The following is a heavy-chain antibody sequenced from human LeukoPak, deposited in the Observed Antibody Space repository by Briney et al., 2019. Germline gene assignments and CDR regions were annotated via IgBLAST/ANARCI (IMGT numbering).Heavy chain of an antibody. J-gene: IGHJ3*02. D-gene: IGHD1-26*01. CDR3: ARAWWELPGAFDI. V-gene: IGHV4-59*01. CDR1: GGSISSYY. Sequence: SETLSLTCTVSGGSISSYYWSWIRQPPGKGLEWIGYIYYSGSTNYNPSLKSRVTISVDTSKNQFSLKLTSVTAADTAVYYCARAWWELPGAFDIWGQGTMVTVSS. CDR2: IYYSGST.